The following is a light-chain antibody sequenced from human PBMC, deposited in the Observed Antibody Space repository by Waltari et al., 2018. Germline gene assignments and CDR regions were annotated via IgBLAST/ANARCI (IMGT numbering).Light chain of an antibody. CDR1: SGPVIAVRF. CDR3: LLSFKSGWV. J-gene: IGLJ3*02. CDR2: DTS. Sequence: QAVVTQEPSLTVSPGETVTLTCASSSGPVIAVRFPYWLQMRPGQAPRTLIYDTSFKNMWTPARFSGSLIGGRAVLTLSGAQPEDEADYYCLLSFKSGWVFGGGTRLIV. V-gene: IGLV7-46*01.